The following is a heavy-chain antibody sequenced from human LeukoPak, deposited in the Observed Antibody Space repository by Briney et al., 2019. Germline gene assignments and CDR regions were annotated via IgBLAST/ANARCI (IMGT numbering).Heavy chain of an antibody. V-gene: IGHV1-8*01. CDR1: GYTFTSYD. Sequence: ASVKVSCKAPGYTFTSYDINWVRQATGQGLEWMGWMNPNSGNTGYAQKFQGRVTMTRNTSISTAYMELSSLRSEDTAVYYCARDRGRGYYYYMDVWGKGTTVTVSS. CDR3: ARDRGRGYYYYMDV. D-gene: IGHD3-16*01. CDR2: MNPNSGNT. J-gene: IGHJ6*03.